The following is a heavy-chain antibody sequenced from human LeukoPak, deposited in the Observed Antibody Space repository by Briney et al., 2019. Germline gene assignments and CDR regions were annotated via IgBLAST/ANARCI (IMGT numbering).Heavy chain of an antibody. J-gene: IGHJ5*02. CDR2: INPNSGGT. Sequence: ASVKVSCKASGYTFTGYYMHWVRQAPGQGLEWMGWINPNSGGTNYAQKFQGWVTMTRDTSISTAYMELSRLRSDDTAVYYCARGGSITMVRGVRVWFDPWGQGTLVTVSS. D-gene: IGHD3-10*01. CDR1: GYTFTGYY. CDR3: ARGGSITMVRGVRVWFDP. V-gene: IGHV1-2*04.